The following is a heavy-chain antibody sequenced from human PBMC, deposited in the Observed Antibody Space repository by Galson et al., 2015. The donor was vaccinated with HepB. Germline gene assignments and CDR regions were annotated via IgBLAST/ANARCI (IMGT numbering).Heavy chain of an antibody. CDR1: GFSFSNYW. D-gene: IGHD3-22*01. CDR3: ARDRNSGYSGGDALDI. J-gene: IGHJ3*02. CDR2: IKEDGSES. Sequence: SLRLSCAGSGFSFSNYWMTWVRQAPGKGLEWVGNIKEDGSESYYVDSLKGRFTISRDNAKNSLHMQMNSLRAEDTAVYYCARDRNSGYSGGDALDIWGHGTLVTVSS. V-gene: IGHV3-7*01.